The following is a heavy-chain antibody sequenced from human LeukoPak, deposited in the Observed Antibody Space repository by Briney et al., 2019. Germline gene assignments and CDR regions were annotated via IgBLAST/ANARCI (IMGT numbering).Heavy chain of an antibody. CDR3: ARGGHRYSGNDDHYYYMDV. Sequence: ASVKVSCKASGYTFTSYDINWVRQATGEGLEWMGGMNPNSGNTGYAQKFQGRVTMTRNISISTAYMELSSLRSEDTAVYYCARGGHRYSGNDDHYYYMDVWGKGTTVTVSS. CDR1: GYTFTSYD. J-gene: IGHJ6*03. CDR2: MNPNSGNT. V-gene: IGHV1-8*01. D-gene: IGHD1-1*01.